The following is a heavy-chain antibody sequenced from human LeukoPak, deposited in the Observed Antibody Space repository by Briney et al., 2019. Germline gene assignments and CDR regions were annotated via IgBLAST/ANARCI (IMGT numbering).Heavy chain of an antibody. D-gene: IGHD3-22*01. Sequence: GGSLRLSCAASGFTFSSYAMSWVRQASGKGLGWVSAISGSGGSTYYADSVKGRFTISRDNSKNTLYLQMNSLRAEDTAVYYCAKDFRTMIVVVVIDYWGQGTLVTVSS. V-gene: IGHV3-23*01. J-gene: IGHJ4*02. CDR1: GFTFSSYA. CDR2: ISGSGGST. CDR3: AKDFRTMIVVVVIDY.